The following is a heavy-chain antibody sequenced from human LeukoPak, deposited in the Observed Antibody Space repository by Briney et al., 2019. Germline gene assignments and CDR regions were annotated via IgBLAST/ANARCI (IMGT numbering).Heavy chain of an antibody. D-gene: IGHD1-26*01. CDR1: GGSISSSSYY. Sequence: PSETLYLTCTVSGGSISSSSYYWGWIRQPPGKGLEWIGSIYYSGSTYYNPSLKSRVTISVDTSKNQFSLKLSSVTAADTAVYYCARHAKWEPLTHYWGQGTLVTVSS. J-gene: IGHJ4*02. CDR3: ARHAKWEPLTHY. V-gene: IGHV4-39*01. CDR2: IYYSGST.